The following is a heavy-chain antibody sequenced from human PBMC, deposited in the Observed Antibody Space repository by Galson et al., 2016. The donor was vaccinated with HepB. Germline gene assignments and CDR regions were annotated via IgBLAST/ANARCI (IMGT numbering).Heavy chain of an antibody. J-gene: IGHJ4*02. CDR1: GFTLSDYY. V-gene: IGHV3-72*01. CDR2: TRNRARSYTT. Sequence: LRLSCAASGFTLSDYYMDWVRQAPGKGLEWVGRTRNRARSYTTDYVASVKGRFSISRDNSKNSVYLHMNGLKFEDAAIYYCTRTGLGDFDYWGRGTLVTVSS. CDR3: TRTGLGDFDY.